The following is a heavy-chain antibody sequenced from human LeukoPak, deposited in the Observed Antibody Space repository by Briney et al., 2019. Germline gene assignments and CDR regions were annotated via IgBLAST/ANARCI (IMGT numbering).Heavy chain of an antibody. Sequence: GGSLRLSCAASGFTFSSYWMSWVRQAPGKGLEWVANIKQDGSEKHYVDSVKGRFTISRDNAKNSLYLQMNSLRAEDTALYYCAKGDDYDYVVKGNYFDYWGQGTLVTVSS. CDR3: AKGDDYDYVVKGNYFDY. CDR1: GFTFSSYW. J-gene: IGHJ4*02. D-gene: IGHD3-16*01. V-gene: IGHV3-7*03. CDR2: IKQDGSEK.